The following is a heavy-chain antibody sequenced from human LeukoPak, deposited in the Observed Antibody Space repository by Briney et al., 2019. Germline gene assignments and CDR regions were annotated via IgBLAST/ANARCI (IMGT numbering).Heavy chain of an antibody. CDR3: AKTALDSYGTFDY. J-gene: IGHJ4*02. V-gene: IGHV3-30*18. Sequence: GGSLRLSCAASGFTFSSYGMHWVRQAPGKGLEWVAVISYDGSNKYYADSVKGRFTISRDNSKNTLYLQMNSLRAEDTAVYYCAKTALDSYGTFDYWGQGTPVTVSS. CDR2: ISYDGSNK. CDR1: GFTFSSYG. D-gene: IGHD5-18*01.